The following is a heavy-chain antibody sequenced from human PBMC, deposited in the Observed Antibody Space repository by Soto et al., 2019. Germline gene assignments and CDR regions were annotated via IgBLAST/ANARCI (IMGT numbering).Heavy chain of an antibody. V-gene: IGHV4-38-2*01. CDR1: CDSIITGYY. CDR3: SRGRKRQQLVLENNYYYGLDV. Sequence: SETLSLTVAVSCDSIITGYYFAWIRHPPWKLLYWIGIIYHIEFTNYNPSLKSRVTISVDTSKNQFSLHLTSVTAADTAVYFCSRGRKRQQLVLENNYYYGLDVWGQGTTVTVSS. D-gene: IGHD6-13*01. J-gene: IGHJ6*02. CDR2: IYHIEFT.